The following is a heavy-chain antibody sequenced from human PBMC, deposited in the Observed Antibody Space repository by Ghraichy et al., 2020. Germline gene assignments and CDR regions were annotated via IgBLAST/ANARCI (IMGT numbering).Heavy chain of an antibody. CDR2: IGSSSGSI. D-gene: IGHD3-10*01. V-gene: IGHV3-48*02. CDR1: GFTFRTYT. Sequence: GGSLRLSCATSGFTFRTYTMAWVRQAPGKGLEWVSSIGSSSGSIFYADSVKGRFTISRDNANNSLYLQMNSLRDEDTAVYFCARKDFFNSGTYYLPFFDSWGKGTLVTVSS. CDR3: ARKDFFNSGTYYLPFFDS. J-gene: IGHJ4*02.